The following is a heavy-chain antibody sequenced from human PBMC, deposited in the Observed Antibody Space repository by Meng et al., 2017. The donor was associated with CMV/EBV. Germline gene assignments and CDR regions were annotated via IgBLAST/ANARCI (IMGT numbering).Heavy chain of an antibody. CDR3: ARLGSSSSWVLGWFDP. V-gene: IGHV4-28*01. CDR1: GYSISSSNW. D-gene: IGHD6-6*01. CDR2: VYYSGST. J-gene: IGHJ5*02. Sequence: GYSISSSNWWGWIRQPPGKGLEWIGYVYYSGSTYYNPSLKSRVTMSVDTSKNQFSLKLSSVTAVDTAVYYCARLGSSSSWVLGWFDPWGQGTLVTVSS.